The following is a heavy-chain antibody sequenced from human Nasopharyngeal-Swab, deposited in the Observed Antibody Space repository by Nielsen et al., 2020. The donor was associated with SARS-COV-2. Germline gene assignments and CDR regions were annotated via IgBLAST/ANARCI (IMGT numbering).Heavy chain of an antibody. CDR2: IIPIFGTA. CDR3: ARGAPYTMVRGVITFQYYYYYMDV. V-gene: IGHV1-69*01. J-gene: IGHJ6*03. D-gene: IGHD3-10*01. Sequence: WVRQAPGQGLEWMGGIIPIFGTANYAQKFQGRVTITADESTSTAYMELSSPRSEDTAVYYCARGAPYTMVRGVITFQYYYYYMDVRGKGTTVTVSS.